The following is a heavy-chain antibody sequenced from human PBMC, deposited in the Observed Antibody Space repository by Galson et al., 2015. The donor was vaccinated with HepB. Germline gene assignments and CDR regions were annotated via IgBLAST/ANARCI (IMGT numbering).Heavy chain of an antibody. CDR1: GLIFSTAW. J-gene: IGHJ6*03. Sequence: SLRLSCAASGLIFSTAWMSWIRQAPGKGLEWVGRIKSKIDGETTEYAAPVKGRFTISRDDSENTVFLQMNSLRTEDTAVYYCIWVQRISIEGYFYYYLDVWGKGTTVTVSS. D-gene: IGHD3-3*02. CDR2: IKSKIDGETT. V-gene: IGHV3-15*01. CDR3: IWVQRISIEGYFYYYLDV.